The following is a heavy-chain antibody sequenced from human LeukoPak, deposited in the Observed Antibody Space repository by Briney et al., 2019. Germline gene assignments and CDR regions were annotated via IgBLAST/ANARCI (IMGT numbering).Heavy chain of an antibody. CDR1: GFTFSNYW. CDR2: IKQDGSEK. J-gene: IGHJ4*02. V-gene: IGHV3-7*01. CDR3: ARDRQIAY. Sequence: GGSLRLSCAASGFTFSNYWLTWVSQAPGQGLEWVANIKQDGSEKHYMDSVKGRFTISRDNAKNSLYLQMNILRAEDTAVYYCARDRQIAYWGQGTLVTVSS.